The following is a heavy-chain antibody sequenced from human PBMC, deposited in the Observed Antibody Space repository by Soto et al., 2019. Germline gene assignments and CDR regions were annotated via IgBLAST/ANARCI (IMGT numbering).Heavy chain of an antibody. D-gene: IGHD2-15*01. CDR2: IIPIFGTA. CDR3: ASGSGYCSGGSCYNFDY. CDR1: GGTFSSYA. V-gene: IGHV1-69*13. J-gene: IGHJ4*02. Sequence: SVKVSCKASGGTFSSYAISWVRQAPGQGLEWMGGIIPIFGTANYAQKFQGRVTITADESTSTAYMELSSLRSEDTAVYYCASGSGYCSGGSCYNFDYWGQGTLVTVSS.